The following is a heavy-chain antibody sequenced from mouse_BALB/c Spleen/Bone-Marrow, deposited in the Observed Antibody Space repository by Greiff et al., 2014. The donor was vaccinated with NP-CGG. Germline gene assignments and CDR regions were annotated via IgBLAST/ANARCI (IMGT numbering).Heavy chain of an antibody. CDR3: ARHEERLRAGIAY. CDR2: FYPGSGSI. D-gene: IGHD3-2*02. J-gene: IGHJ3*01. Sequence: VHLVESGAELVKPGASVKLSCKASGYTFTEYIIHWVKQRSGQGLEWIGWFYPGSGSIKYNENFKDKAILTADKSSSTVYMELSRLTSEDAAVDCCARHEERLRAGIAYWGQGTLVTVSA. CDR1: GYTFTEYI. V-gene: IGHV1-62-2*01.